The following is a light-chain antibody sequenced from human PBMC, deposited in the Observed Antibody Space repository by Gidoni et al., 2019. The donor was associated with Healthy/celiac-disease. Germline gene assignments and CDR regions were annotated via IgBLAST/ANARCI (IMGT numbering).Light chain of an antibody. V-gene: IGKV1-9*01. Sequence: IQLTQSPSSLSASVGDRVTITCRASQGISSYLAWYQQKPGKAPKLLIYVCILPSRFSGSGSVTDFTLTISSLQPEYFATYYCQQLNSYPLLTFGGGTKVEIK. CDR1: QGISSY. CDR2: VCI. J-gene: IGKJ4*01. CDR3: QQLNSYPLLT.